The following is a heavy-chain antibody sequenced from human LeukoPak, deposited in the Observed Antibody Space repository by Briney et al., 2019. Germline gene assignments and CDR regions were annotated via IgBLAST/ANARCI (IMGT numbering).Heavy chain of an antibody. CDR1: GASISNNNFY. Sequence: SETLSLTCDVSGASISNNNFYWGWIRQPPGKGLEWIGTIHYSGTTYYNPSLKSRVTISVDTSRGQFSLKLSSVTAADTAVYYCASGQYYDLWSGYYVDWGQGTLVTVSA. J-gene: IGHJ4*02. D-gene: IGHD3-3*01. CDR3: ASGQYYDLWSGYYVD. CDR2: IHYSGTT. V-gene: IGHV4-39*01.